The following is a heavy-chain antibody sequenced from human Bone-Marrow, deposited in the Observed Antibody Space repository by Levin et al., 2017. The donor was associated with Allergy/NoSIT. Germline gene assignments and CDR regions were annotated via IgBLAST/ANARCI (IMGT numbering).Heavy chain of an antibody. CDR3: ARDGPENYYDSSGSFDY. J-gene: IGHJ4*02. Sequence: GESLKISCAASGFTFSSYGMHWVRQAPGKGLEWVAVIWYDGSNKYYADSVKGRFTISRDNSKNTLYLQMNSLRAEDTAVYYCARDGPENYYDSSGSFDYWGQGTLVTVSS. V-gene: IGHV3-33*01. CDR2: IWYDGSNK. D-gene: IGHD3-22*01. CDR1: GFTFSSYG.